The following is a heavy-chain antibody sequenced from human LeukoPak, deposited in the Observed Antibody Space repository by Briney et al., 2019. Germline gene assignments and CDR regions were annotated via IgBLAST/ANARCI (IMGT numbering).Heavy chain of an antibody. V-gene: IGHV3-33*08. D-gene: IGHD6-13*01. CDR1: GFTFSSHV. J-gene: IGHJ4*02. Sequence: GGSLRLSCAASGFTFSSHVLHWVRQAPGKGLEWVAVIWYDGANKYYADSVKGRFTISRDNSKNTLYLQMDSLRAEDMAVYYCARVAPIYSSSLYYLDYWGQGTLVTVSS. CDR3: ARVAPIYSSSLYYLDY. CDR2: IWYDGANK.